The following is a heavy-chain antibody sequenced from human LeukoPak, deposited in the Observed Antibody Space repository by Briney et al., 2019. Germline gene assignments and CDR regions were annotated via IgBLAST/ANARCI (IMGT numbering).Heavy chain of an antibody. D-gene: IGHD4-17*01. CDR1: GGSISSDVYY. Sequence: SETLSLTCSVSGGSISSDVYYWTWIRQPAGKGLEFLGRIQTGGTTYYNPSLKSRVMMSLDTSKNQFSLTLTSMTAANTAMYYCASERSVPVTTGGYYIDHWGQGTRVIVSS. CDR3: ASERSVPVTTGGYYIDH. J-gene: IGHJ4*02. V-gene: IGHV4-61*02. CDR2: IQTGGTT.